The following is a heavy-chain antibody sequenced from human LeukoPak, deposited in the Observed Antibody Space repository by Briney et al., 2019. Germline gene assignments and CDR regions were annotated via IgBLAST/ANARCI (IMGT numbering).Heavy chain of an antibody. D-gene: IGHD1-7*01. CDR2: ISGDGGST. CDR3: AKDRYNWNYIPYYYYYYMDV. J-gene: IGHJ6*03. V-gene: IGHV3-43*02. Sequence: GGSLRVSCAASGFTFDDYAMHWVRQAPGKGLEWVSLISGDGGSTYYAHYVKGRFTISRDNRKNSLYLQMNSLRTEDTALYYCAKDRYNWNYIPYYYYYYMDVWGKGTTVTVSS. CDR1: GFTFDDYA.